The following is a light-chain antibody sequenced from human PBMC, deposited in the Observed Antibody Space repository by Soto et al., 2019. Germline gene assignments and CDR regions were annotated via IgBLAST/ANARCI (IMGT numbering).Light chain of an antibody. CDR1: SSDGGGYKY. Sequence: QSALTQPASVSGSPGQSITISCTGTSSDGGGYKYVSWYQQYPGKAPKVMIYEVNNRPSGVSNRFSGSKSGNTASLTSSGLQAEDEADYYCSSYTSRRPLFRGGTKLTVL. J-gene: IGLJ2*01. CDR2: EVN. CDR3: SSYTSRRPL. V-gene: IGLV2-14*01.